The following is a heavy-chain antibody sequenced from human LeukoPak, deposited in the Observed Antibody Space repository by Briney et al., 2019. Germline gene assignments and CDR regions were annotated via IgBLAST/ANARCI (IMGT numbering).Heavy chain of an antibody. CDR3: AKDYSADI. Sequence: GGSLRLSCAASGFSFNIYAMKWVRQAPGKGLEWVSYIDRTGAIYYADSVKGRFTISRDNAKNSLYLQMNSLRAEDTAVYYCAKDYSADIWGQGTMVTVSS. CDR1: GFSFNIYA. J-gene: IGHJ3*02. CDR2: IDRTGAI. V-gene: IGHV3-48*01. D-gene: IGHD2-21*01.